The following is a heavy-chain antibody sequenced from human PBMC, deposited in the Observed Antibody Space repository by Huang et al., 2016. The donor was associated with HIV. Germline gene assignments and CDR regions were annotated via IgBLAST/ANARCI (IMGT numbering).Heavy chain of an antibody. Sequence: QVQLQESGPGLVKPSETLSLTCPVSGGSISSYYWSWIRQPAGKGLEWIGRIYTSGSTNYNPSLKSRVTMSGDTSKNQISLRLNSVTAADTAVYYCARSDILTGYYFFDYWGQGTLVTVSS. CDR3: ARSDILTGYYFFDY. CDR1: GGSISSYY. V-gene: IGHV4-4*07. J-gene: IGHJ4*02. D-gene: IGHD3-9*01. CDR2: IYTSGST.